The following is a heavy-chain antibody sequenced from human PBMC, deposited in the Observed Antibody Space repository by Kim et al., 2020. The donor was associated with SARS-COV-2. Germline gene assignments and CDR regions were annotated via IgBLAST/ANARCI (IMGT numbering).Heavy chain of an antibody. Sequence: SETLSLTCTVSGGSISSSSYYWGWIRQPPGKGLEWIGSIYYSGSTYYNPSLKSRVTISVDTSKNQFSLKLSSVTAADTAVYYCARLDYYGSGSYSPLFWGQGTMVTVSS. CDR1: GGSISSSSYY. CDR3: ARLDYYGSGSYSPLF. V-gene: IGHV4-39*01. J-gene: IGHJ3*01. D-gene: IGHD3-10*01. CDR2: IYYSGST.